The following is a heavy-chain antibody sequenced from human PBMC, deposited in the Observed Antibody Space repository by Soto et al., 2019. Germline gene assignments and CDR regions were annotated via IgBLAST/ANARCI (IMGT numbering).Heavy chain of an antibody. D-gene: IGHD6-13*01. CDR2: IYWDDDK. Sequence: PTLVNPTQTLTLTCTFSGFSLSTSGVGVGWIRQPPGKALEWLALIYWDDDKRYSPSLKSRLTITKDTSKNQVVLTMTNMDPVDTATYYCAHRRRGAAAGTFDYWGQGTLVTAPQ. V-gene: IGHV2-5*02. J-gene: IGHJ4*02. CDR3: AHRRRGAAAGTFDY. CDR1: GFSLSTSGVG.